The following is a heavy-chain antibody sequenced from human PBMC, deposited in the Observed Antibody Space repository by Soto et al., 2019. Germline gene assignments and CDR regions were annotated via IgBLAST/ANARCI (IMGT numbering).Heavy chain of an antibody. Sequence: GGSLRLSCAASGFTFSSYAMSWVRQAPGKGLEWVSAISGSGGSTYYADSVKGRFTISRDNSKNTLYLQMNSLRAEDTAVYYCAIDSSGYYSTFDYWGQGTLVTVSS. CDR1: GFTFSSYA. D-gene: IGHD3-22*01. CDR3: AIDSSGYYSTFDY. V-gene: IGHV3-23*01. CDR2: ISGSGGST. J-gene: IGHJ4*02.